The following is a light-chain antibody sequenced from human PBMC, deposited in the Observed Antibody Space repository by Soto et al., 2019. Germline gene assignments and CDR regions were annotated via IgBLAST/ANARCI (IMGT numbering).Light chain of an antibody. V-gene: IGKV1-5*03. CDR2: KAS. CDR1: QSISSY. Sequence: DIQFTQSPSSLSASVGDRVTITCRASQSISSYLAWYQQKPGKAPKLLIYKASSLESGVPSRFSGSGSGTEFTLTIISLQPDDFGTYYCQEYNSYTGTFGPGTKVDIK. CDR3: QEYNSYTGT. J-gene: IGKJ1*01.